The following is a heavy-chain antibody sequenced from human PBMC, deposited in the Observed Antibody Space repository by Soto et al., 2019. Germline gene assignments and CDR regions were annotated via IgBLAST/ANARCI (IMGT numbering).Heavy chain of an antibody. J-gene: IGHJ6*02. Sequence: GGSLRLSCAASGFTFSAYDMHWVRQTTGKGLEWVSAIGAADDPYYLGSVKGRFTISRENAKNSLYPQMNSLRAEDTAVYYCARAYSCRLPRRADYYFAMDVWGHGTTVTVSS. V-gene: IGHV3-13*05. CDR3: ARAYSCRLPRRADYYFAMDV. D-gene: IGHD2-15*01. CDR1: GFTFSAYD. CDR2: IGAADDP.